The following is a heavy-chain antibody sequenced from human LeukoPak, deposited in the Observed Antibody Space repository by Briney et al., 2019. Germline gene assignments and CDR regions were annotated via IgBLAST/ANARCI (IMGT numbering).Heavy chain of an antibody. Sequence: GASVKVSCKASGYTFTSYGISWVRQAPGQGLEWMGWISAYNGNTNYAQKLQGRVTMTTDTSTSTAYMELRSLRSDDTAAYYCARDVRYCSSTSCYPYYYYGMDVWGQGTTVTVSS. D-gene: IGHD2-2*01. CDR3: ARDVRYCSSTSCYPYYYYGMDV. CDR1: GYTFTSYG. V-gene: IGHV1-18*01. J-gene: IGHJ6*02. CDR2: ISAYNGNT.